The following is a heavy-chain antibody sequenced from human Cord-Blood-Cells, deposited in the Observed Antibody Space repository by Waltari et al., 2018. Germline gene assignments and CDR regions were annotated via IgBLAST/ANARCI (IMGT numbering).Heavy chain of an antibody. D-gene: IGHD6-13*01. CDR1: GFTFSSYR. J-gene: IGHJ4*02. Sequence: EVQLVESGGGLVKPGGSLRLSCAASGFTFSSYRMNWVRQAPGKGLEWVSSIRSSSSYIYYADSVKGRFTISRDNAKNSLYLQMNSLRAEDTAVYYCARAFAAAGDYWGQGTLVTVSS. CDR2: IRSSSSYI. V-gene: IGHV3-21*01. CDR3: ARAFAAAGDY.